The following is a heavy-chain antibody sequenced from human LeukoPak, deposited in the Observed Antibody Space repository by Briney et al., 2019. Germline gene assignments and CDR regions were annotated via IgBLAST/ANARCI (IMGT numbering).Heavy chain of an antibody. CDR1: GFTFSSYA. CDR3: AKDFGDTYDYVWGLNWFDP. V-gene: IGHV3-23*01. J-gene: IGHJ5*02. CDR2: ISGSGGST. Sequence: GGSLRLSCAASGFTFSSYAMSWVRQAPGKGLEWVSAISGSGGSTYYADSVKGRFTISRDNSKNTLYLQMNSLRAEDTAVYYCAKDFGDTYDYVWGLNWFDPWGQGTLDTVSS. D-gene: IGHD3-16*01.